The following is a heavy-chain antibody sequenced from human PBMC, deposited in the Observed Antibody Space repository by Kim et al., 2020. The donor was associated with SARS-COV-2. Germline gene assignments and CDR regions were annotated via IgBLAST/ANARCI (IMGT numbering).Heavy chain of an antibody. Sequence: CDQMFQARVTMTRDTSTSTVYMELRSLRSEDTAVYYCARRYSYGLDYWGQGTLVTVSS. J-gene: IGHJ4*02. V-gene: IGHV1-46*01. CDR3: ARRYSYGLDY. D-gene: IGHD5-18*01.